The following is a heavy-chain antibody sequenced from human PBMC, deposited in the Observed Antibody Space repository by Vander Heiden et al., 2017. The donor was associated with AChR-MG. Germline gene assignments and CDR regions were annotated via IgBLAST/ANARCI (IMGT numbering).Heavy chain of an antibody. CDR1: GFTFSSYG. V-gene: IGHV3-30*02. Sequence: QVQLVESGGGVVQPGGSLRLSCAASGFTFSSYGMHWVRQTPGKGLEWVAFVRYDGSSKYYADSVKGRFTISRDNSKNTLYLQMNSLRAEDTAVYYCAKDRHIVVVTAIEYWGQGTLVTVSS. CDR2: VRYDGSSK. CDR3: AKDRHIVVVTAIEY. J-gene: IGHJ4*02. D-gene: IGHD2-21*02.